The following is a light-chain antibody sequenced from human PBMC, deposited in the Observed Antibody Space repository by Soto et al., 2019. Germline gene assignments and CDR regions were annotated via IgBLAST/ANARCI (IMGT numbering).Light chain of an antibody. CDR1: QRVSSNY. CDR2: GTS. V-gene: IGKV3-20*01. Sequence: EIVLTQSPGTLSLSPGEIATLSCRASQRVSSNYLGWYQQKPGQAPRLLIYGTSNRATGIPDRFSGSGSGTDFTLTISRLEPEDFAVYYCQQYGSSLITFGQGTRLEIK. CDR3: QQYGSSLIT. J-gene: IGKJ5*01.